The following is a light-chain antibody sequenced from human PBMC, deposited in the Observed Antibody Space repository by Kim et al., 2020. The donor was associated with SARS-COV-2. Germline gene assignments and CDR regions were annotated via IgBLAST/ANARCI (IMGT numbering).Light chain of an antibody. J-gene: IGLJ2*01. Sequence: QPVLTQSPSASASLGASVKLTCTLTSAHSRYGIAWHQHQPGKAPRYLMKLNSDGSHDRGDGIPARFSGSSSGAERYLTISSLQSEDEADYYCQTWDTGIVVFGGGTQLTVL. CDR3: QTWDTGIVV. CDR2: LNSDGSH. V-gene: IGLV4-69*01. CDR1: SAHSRYG.